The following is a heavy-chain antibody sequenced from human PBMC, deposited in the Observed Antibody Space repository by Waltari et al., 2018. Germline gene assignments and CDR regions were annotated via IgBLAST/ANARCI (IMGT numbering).Heavy chain of an antibody. J-gene: IGHJ4*02. CDR3: ARDDSALQSLVDY. V-gene: IGHV4-39*07. CDR1: GGSISSRSYY. CDR2: IDYRGRT. Sequence: QVQLQESGPGLVKPSETLSLTCTVSGGSISSRSYYWGWIRQPPGKGVEGSGSIDYRGRTEDKPDRKSGGTISVDTSKNQFAVKLSEGTAAETAVYYCARDDSALQSLVDYWGQGTLVTVSS. D-gene: IGHD3-16*02.